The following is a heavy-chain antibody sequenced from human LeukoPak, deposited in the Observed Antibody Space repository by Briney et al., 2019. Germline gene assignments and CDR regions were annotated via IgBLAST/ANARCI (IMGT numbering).Heavy chain of an antibody. CDR2: INPNSGGT. CDR3: ARGDESGAIVDY. J-gene: IGHJ4*02. CDR1: GYTFTGYY. D-gene: IGHD7-27*01. V-gene: IGHV1-2*04. Sequence: ASVKVSCKASGYTFTGYYMHWVRQAPGQGLEWMGWINPNSGGTNYAQKFQGWVTMTRDTSISTAYMELSRLRSDDTAVYYCARGDESGAIVDYWGQGTLVTVSS.